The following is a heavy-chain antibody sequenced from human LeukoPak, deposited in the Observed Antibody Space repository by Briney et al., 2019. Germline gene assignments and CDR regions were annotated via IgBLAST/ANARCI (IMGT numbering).Heavy chain of an antibody. CDR2: INPSGGST. CDR1: GYTFTSYY. D-gene: IGHD3-22*01. V-gene: IGHV1-46*01. J-gene: IGHJ6*02. Sequence: ASVKVSCRASGYTFTSYYMHWVRQAPGQGLEWMGIINPSGGSTSYAQKFQGRVTMTRNTSISTAYMELSSLRSEDTAVYYCARGSWSMIVVVITGMDVWGQGTTVTVSS. CDR3: ARGSWSMIVVVITGMDV.